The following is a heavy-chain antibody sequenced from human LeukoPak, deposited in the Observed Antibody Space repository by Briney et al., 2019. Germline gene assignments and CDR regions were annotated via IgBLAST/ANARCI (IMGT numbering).Heavy chain of an antibody. CDR1: GFTFSSYG. J-gene: IGHJ4*02. V-gene: IGHV3-30*18. D-gene: IGHD6-13*01. CDR2: ISYDGSNK. CDR3: ANQYSSSWSPIDY. Sequence: PGGSLRLSCAASGFTFSSYGMHWVRQAPGKGLEWVAVISYDGSNKYYADSVKGGFTISRDNSKNTLYLQMNSLRAEDTAVYYCANQYSSSWSPIDYWGQGTLVTVSS.